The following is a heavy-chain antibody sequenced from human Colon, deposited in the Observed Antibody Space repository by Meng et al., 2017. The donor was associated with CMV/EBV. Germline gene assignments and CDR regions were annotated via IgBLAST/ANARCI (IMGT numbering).Heavy chain of an antibody. CDR1: GVTIADSW. Sequence: LSLSCADSGVTIADSWMSWVRQAAGKGLEWVGRIKSKTYGEATDYAAPVKGRFTISRDDSKNTVYLQMNSLKTEETAVYYCARSWSDPWGQGTLVTVSS. CDR3: ARSWSDP. V-gene: IGHV3-15*01. J-gene: IGHJ5*02. CDR2: IKSKTYGEAT.